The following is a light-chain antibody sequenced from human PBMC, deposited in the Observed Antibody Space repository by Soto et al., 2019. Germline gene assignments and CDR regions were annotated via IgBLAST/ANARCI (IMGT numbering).Light chain of an antibody. CDR1: SSYVGAYNY. CDR3: SSYTSSNTYV. CDR2: DVS. V-gene: IGLV2-14*01. J-gene: IGLJ1*01. Sequence: QSALNQPASVSGSPGQSIAISSTGTSSYVGAYNYVSWYQQHPGKAPKLLIYDVSNRPSGVSDRFSGSKSGNTASLTISGLQAEDEADYYCSSYTSSNTYVLGTATKVTVL.